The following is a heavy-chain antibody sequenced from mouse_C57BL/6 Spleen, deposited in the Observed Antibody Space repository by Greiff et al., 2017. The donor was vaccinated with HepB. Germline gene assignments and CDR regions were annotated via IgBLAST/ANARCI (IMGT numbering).Heavy chain of an antibody. CDR1: GFTFSDYG. J-gene: IGHJ2*01. V-gene: IGHV5-17*01. CDR2: ISSGSSTI. D-gene: IGHD1-1*01. CDR3: ARPGYYGAYFDY. Sequence: EVKLVESGGGLVKPGGSLKLSCAASGFTFSDYGMHWVRQAPEKGLEWVAYISSGSSTIYYADTVKGRFTISRDNAKNTLFLQMTSLWSEDTAMYYCARPGYYGAYFDYWGQGTTLTVSS.